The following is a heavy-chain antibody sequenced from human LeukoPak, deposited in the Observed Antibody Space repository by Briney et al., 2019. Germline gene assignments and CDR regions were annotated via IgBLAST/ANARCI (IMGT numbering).Heavy chain of an antibody. V-gene: IGHV3-74*01. D-gene: IGHD2-21*02. CDR1: GFTFSNYW. CDR2: INTDGSNT. CDR3: ARDLSFCGGDCPYDAFDI. Sequence: GGSLRLSCEASGFTFSNYWMHWVRQAPGKGLVWVSRINTDGSNTAYADSVKGRFTISRDTAKNTLSLQMDSLRAEDTAMYYCARDLSFCGGDCPYDAFDIWGQGTMVTVSS. J-gene: IGHJ3*02.